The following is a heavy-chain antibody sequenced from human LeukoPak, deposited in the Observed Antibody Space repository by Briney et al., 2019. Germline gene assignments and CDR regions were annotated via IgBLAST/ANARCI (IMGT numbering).Heavy chain of an antibody. CDR2: INPNSGGT. D-gene: IGHD3-10*01. Sequence: GASVKVSCKASGYTFTGYYMHWVRQAPGQGLEWMGWINPNSGGTNYAQKFQGRVTMTRDTSISTAYMELSRLRSDDTAVYHCARDGVDYYGSGSHDYWGQGTLVTVSS. J-gene: IGHJ4*02. CDR3: ARDGVDYYGSGSHDY. CDR1: GYTFTGYY. V-gene: IGHV1-2*02.